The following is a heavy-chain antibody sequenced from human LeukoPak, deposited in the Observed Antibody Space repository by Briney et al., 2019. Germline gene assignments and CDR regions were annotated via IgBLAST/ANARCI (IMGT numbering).Heavy chain of an antibody. Sequence: SGPTLVNPTQTLTLTCTFSGFSLSTSGVGVGWIRQPPGKALEWLALIYWDDDKRYSPSLKSRLTITKDTSKNQVVLTMTNMDPVDTATYYCAHRRTYYYGSGSYYNPHYFDYWGQGTLVTVSS. CDR2: IYWDDDK. CDR3: AHRRTYYYGSGSYYNPHYFDY. CDR1: GFSLSTSGVG. D-gene: IGHD3-10*01. V-gene: IGHV2-5*02. J-gene: IGHJ4*02.